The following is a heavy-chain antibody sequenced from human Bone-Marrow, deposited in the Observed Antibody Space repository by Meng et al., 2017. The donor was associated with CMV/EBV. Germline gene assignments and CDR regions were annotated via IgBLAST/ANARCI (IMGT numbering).Heavy chain of an antibody. CDR1: GGSISSYY. CDR2: IYYSGST. D-gene: IGHD3-22*01. Sequence: SETLSLTCTVSGGSISSYYWSWIRQPPGKGLEWIGYIYYSGSTNYNPSLKSRVTISVDTSKNQFSLKPSSVTAADTAVYYCARMYYYDSSGYYYYDAFDIWGQGTMVTVSS. J-gene: IGHJ3*02. CDR3: ARMYYYDSSGYYYYDAFDI. V-gene: IGHV4-59*01.